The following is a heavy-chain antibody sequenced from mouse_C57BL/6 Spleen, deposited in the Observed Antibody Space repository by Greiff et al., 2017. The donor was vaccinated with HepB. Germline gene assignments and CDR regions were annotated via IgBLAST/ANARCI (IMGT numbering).Heavy chain of an antibody. V-gene: IGHV1-55*01. CDR1: GYTFTSYW. CDR2: IYPGSGST. J-gene: IGHJ4*01. Sequence: QVQLKQPGAELVKPGASVKMSCKASGYTFTSYWITWVKQRPGQGLEWIGDIYPGSGSTNYNEKFKSKATLTVDTSSSTAYMQLSSLTSEDSAVYYCARLPVVAPYYAMDYWGQGTSVTVSS. CDR3: ARLPVVAPYYAMDY. D-gene: IGHD1-1*01.